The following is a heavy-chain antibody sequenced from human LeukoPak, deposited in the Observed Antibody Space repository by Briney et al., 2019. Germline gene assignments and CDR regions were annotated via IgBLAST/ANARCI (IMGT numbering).Heavy chain of an antibody. CDR1: GFTFSNYW. J-gene: IGHJ6*02. CDR3: TRDDCSGGRCNTYYGMDA. Sequence: GGSLRLSCAASGFTFSNYWMHWVRQVPGKGLMWVSRINGDGISTYYADSVRGRFIISRDNAKNTLYLQMNSLRAEDTAVYYCTRDDCSGGRCNTYYGMDAWGQGTTVIVSS. CDR2: INGDGIST. V-gene: IGHV3-74*01. D-gene: IGHD2-15*01.